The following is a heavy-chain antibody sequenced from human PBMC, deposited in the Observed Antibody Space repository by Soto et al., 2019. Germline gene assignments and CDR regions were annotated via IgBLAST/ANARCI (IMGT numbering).Heavy chain of an antibody. CDR1: GYTFTSYG. CDR2: ISAYNGNT. J-gene: IGHJ6*02. V-gene: IGHV1-18*01. Sequence: QVQLVQSGAEVKKPGASVKVSCKASGYTFTSYGISWVRQAPGQGLEWMGWISAYNGNTNYAQKLQGRVTMTTDTSTSTAYMELRGLRSDDTAVYYCASESSGPDWRYYGMDVWGQGTTVTVSS. CDR3: ASESSGPDWRYYGMDV. D-gene: IGHD6-19*01.